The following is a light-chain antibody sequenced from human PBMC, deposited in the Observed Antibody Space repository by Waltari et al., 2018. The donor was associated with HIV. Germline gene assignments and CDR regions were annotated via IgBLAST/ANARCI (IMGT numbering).Light chain of an antibody. CDR2: DVS. V-gene: IGLV2-11*01. CDR1: SSDVGGYNY. CDR3: CSYAGSYTLVV. Sequence: QSALTQPRSVSGSPGQSVTISCPGTSSDVGGYNYVSWYQQHPGKAPKLMIYDVSKRPSGVPDRFSGSKSGNTASLTISGLQAEDEADYYCCSYAGSYTLVVFGGGTKLTVL. J-gene: IGLJ2*01.